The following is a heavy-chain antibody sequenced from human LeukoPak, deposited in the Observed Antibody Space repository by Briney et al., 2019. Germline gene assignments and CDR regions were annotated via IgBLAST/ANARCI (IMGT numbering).Heavy chain of an antibody. CDR2: IIPILGIA. Sequence: VASVKVSCKASGGTFSSYAISWVRQAPGQGLEWMGRIIPILGIANYAQKFQGRVTITADKSTSTAYMELSSLRSEDTAVYYCARVKALRGSYQYYFDYWGRGTLVTVSS. D-gene: IGHD3-16*01. J-gene: IGHJ4*02. V-gene: IGHV1-69*04. CDR1: GGTFSSYA. CDR3: ARVKALRGSYQYYFDY.